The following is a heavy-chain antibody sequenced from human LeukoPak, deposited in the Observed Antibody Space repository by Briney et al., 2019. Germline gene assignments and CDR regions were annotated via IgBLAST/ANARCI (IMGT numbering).Heavy chain of an antibody. J-gene: IGHJ4*02. Sequence: GGSLRLSCAASGFTFSSYEMNWVRQAPGKGLEWVSYISSSGSTIYYADSVKGRFTISRDNAKNSLYLQMNSLRAEDTAVYYCAEHYMGSYDNRGLDYWGQGSLVTVSS. CDR3: AEHYMGSYDNRGLDY. V-gene: IGHV3-48*03. CDR1: GFTFSSYE. CDR2: ISSSGSTI. D-gene: IGHD3-10*01.